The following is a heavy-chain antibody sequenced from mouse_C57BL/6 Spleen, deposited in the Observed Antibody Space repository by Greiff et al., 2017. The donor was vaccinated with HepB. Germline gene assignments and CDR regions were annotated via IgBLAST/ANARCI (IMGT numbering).Heavy chain of an antibody. J-gene: IGHJ3*01. CDR1: GFTFSSYG. D-gene: IGHD1-1*01. Sequence: EVHLVESGGDLVKPGGSLKLSCAASGFTFSSYGMSWVRQTPDKRLEWVATISSGGSYTYYPDSVKGRFTISRDNAKNTLYLQMSSLKSEDTAMYYCARLYYGPFAYWGQGTLVTVSA. CDR2: ISSGGSYT. V-gene: IGHV5-6*01. CDR3: ARLYYGPFAY.